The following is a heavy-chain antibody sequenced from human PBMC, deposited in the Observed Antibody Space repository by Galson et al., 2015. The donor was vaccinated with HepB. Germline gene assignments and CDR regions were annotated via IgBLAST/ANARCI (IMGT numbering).Heavy chain of an antibody. CDR3: AKDFNWPEGS. J-gene: IGHJ5*02. CDR1: GFNIRSSW. D-gene: IGHD3-9*01. V-gene: IGHV3-23*01. Sequence: SLRLSCAASGFNIRSSWLNWVRQAPGKGPEWVSNIHTSGDRTYYADSVEGRFTISRDNSKNTLYLQMNSLRAEDTAIYYRAKDFNWPEGSWGQGTLVTVSS. CDR2: IHTSGDRT.